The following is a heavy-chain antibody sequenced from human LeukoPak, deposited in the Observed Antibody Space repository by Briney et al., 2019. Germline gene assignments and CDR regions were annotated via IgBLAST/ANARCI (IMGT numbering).Heavy chain of an antibody. V-gene: IGHV1-69*05. D-gene: IGHD3-22*01. Sequence: GASVRVSCKASGATFTSYAISWVRQAPGQGLEWMGGIIPIFGTANYAQKFQGRVTITTDESTSTAYMELSSMRSEDTAVYYCARDKPYYYDSSGTGAFAFDIWGERTMVTVSS. CDR1: GATFTSYA. CDR3: ARDKPYYYDSSGTGAFAFDI. CDR2: IIPIFGTA. J-gene: IGHJ3*02.